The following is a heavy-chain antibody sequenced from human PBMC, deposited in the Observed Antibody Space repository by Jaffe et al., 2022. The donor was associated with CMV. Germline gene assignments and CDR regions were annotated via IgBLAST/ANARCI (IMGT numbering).Heavy chain of an antibody. V-gene: IGHV4-59*01. CDR1: GGSISSYY. J-gene: IGHJ4*02. D-gene: IGHD1-26*01. CDR3: ARGPQLWELKTYYFDY. Sequence: QVQLQESGPGLVKPSETLSLTCTVSGGSISSYYWSWIRQPPGKGLEWIGYIYYSGSTNYNPSLKSRVTISVDTSKNQFSLKLSSVTAADTAVYYCARGPQLWELKTYYFDYWGQGTLVTVSS. CDR2: IYYSGST.